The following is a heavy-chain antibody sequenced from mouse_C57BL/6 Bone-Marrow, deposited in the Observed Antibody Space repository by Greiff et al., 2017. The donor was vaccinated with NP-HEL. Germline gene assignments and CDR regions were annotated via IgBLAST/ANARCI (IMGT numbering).Heavy chain of an antibody. V-gene: IGHV1-53*01. CDR3: ARVVATGEYYFDD. CDR2: INPSNGGT. CDR1: GYTFTSYW. J-gene: IGHJ2*01. D-gene: IGHD1-1*01. Sequence: QVQLQQSGTELVKPGASVKLSCKASGYTFTSYWMHWVKQRPGQGLEWIGNINPSNGGTNYNEKFKSKATLTVDKSSSTAYMQLSSLTSEDSAVYYCARVVATGEYYFDDWGQGTTLTVSS.